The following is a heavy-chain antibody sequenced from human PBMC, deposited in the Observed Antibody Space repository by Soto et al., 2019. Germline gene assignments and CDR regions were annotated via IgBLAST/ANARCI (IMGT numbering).Heavy chain of an antibody. CDR3: AATSAYDRSVYSGVQYGMDV. V-gene: IGHV3-9*01. CDR1: GFTFDDYA. CDR2: VSWNGVTI. J-gene: IGHJ6*02. D-gene: IGHD3-22*01. Sequence: EVQLVESGGDLVQPGRSLRLSCAASGFTFDDYAMHWVRQVPGKGLQWVSGVSWNGVTIGYSASVKGRFTISSDNAKKSLYLPMTALIPDDTALYYCAATSAYDRSVYSGVQYGMDVWGLGTTVTVSS.